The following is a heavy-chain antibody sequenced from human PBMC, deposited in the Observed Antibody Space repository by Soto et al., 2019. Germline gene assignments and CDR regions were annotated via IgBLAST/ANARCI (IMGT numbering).Heavy chain of an antibody. CDR3: ARVTYSRVRGSWFDP. J-gene: IGHJ5*02. CDR2: IYYSGST. V-gene: IGHV4-59*01. D-gene: IGHD3-10*01. CDR1: GGSISSYY. Sequence: QVQLQESGPGLVKPSETLSLTCTVSGGSISSYYWSWIRQPPGKGLEWIGYIYYSGSTNYNPSLKSRVTISVDTSKNQFSLKLSSVTAADTAVYYCARVTYSRVRGSWFDPWGQGTLVTVSS.